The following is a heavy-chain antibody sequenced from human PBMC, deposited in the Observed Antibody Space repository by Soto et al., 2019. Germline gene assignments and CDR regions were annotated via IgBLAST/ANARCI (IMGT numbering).Heavy chain of an antibody. CDR1: GFTFSSYG. CDR3: AKDLAHRGSYHATLDY. V-gene: IGHV3-30*18. J-gene: IGHJ4*02. D-gene: IGHD1-26*01. CDR2: ISYDGSNK. Sequence: GGSLRLSCAASGFTFSSYGMHWVRQAPGKGLEWVAVISYDGSNKYYADSVKGRFTISRDNSKNTLYLQMNSLRAEDTAVYYCAKDLAHRGSYHATLDYWGQGTLVTVSS.